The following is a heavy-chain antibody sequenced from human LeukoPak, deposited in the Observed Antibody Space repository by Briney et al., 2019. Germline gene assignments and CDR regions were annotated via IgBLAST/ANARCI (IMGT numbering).Heavy chain of an antibody. D-gene: IGHD6-13*01. CDR3: AISSSSSWYYYYYYMDV. Sequence: ASVKVSCKASGYTFTSYGISWVRQAPGQGLEWMGWISAYNGNTNYAQKLQGRVTMTEDTSIDTAYMELSSLRSEDTAVYYCAISSSSSWYYYYYYMDVWGKGTTVTVSS. CDR1: GYTFTSYG. V-gene: IGHV1-18*01. CDR2: ISAYNGNT. J-gene: IGHJ6*03.